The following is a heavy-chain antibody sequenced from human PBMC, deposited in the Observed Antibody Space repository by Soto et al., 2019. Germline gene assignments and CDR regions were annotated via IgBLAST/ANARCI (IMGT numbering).Heavy chain of an antibody. J-gene: IGHJ6*02. CDR2: IYYRGST. D-gene: IGHD1-26*01. Sequence: SETLSLTCTVPGGSISSHYWSWVRQAPGKGLAWIGHIYYRGSTSYNPSLRSRSTIPVDTSNNQFSLKLNSVTTADTAVYYCARDGREASGMDVWGQGTKVTVSS. V-gene: IGHV4-59*11. CDR1: GGSISSHY. CDR3: ARDGREASGMDV.